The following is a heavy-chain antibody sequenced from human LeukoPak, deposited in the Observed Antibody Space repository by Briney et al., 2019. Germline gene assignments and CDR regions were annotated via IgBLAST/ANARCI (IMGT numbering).Heavy chain of an antibody. CDR3: ASAVTPTEGY. CDR1: GFTFSTYW. J-gene: IGHJ4*02. CDR2: ITEYGSKK. V-gene: IGHV3-7*03. Sequence: PGGSLRLSCAASGFTFSTYWMTWVRQAPGKGREWVAIITEYGSKKSYVDSVKGRFTISRDNAQKSLYLEMNSLRAEDTAVYYCASAVTPTEGYWGQGTLVTVSS.